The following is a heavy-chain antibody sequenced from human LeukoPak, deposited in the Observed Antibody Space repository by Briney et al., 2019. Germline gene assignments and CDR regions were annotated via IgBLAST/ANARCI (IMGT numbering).Heavy chain of an antibody. J-gene: IGHJ4*02. Sequence: GGSLRLSCAASGFTFSSYAMSWVRQAPGKGLEWVSAISGSGGSTYYADSVKGRFTISRDNSKNTLYLQMNSLRAEDTAVYYCAKDGDIAVVVAWDYWGQGTLVTVSS. CDR1: GFTFSSYA. CDR2: ISGSGGST. V-gene: IGHV3-23*01. D-gene: IGHD2-15*01. CDR3: AKDGDIAVVVAWDY.